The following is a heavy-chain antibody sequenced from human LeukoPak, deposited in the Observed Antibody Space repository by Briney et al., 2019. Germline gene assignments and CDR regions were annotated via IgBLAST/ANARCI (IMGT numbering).Heavy chain of an antibody. V-gene: IGHV4-34*01. CDR3: ARPMVRGVNDALDI. D-gene: IGHD3-10*01. CDR2: INHSGST. Sequence: SETLSLTCAVYGGSFSGYYWSWIRQPPGKGLEWIGEINHSGSTNYNPSLKSRVTISVDTSKNQFSLKLSSVTAADTAVYYCARPMVRGVNDALDIWGQGTMVTVSS. J-gene: IGHJ3*02. CDR1: GGSFSGYY.